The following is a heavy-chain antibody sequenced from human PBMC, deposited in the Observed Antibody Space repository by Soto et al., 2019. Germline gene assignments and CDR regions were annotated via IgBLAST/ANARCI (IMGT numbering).Heavy chain of an antibody. Sequence: ASVKVSCKASGYTFTSYEINWVRQASGQGLEWMGWMNPNSGNTGYAQQFQGRVTMTRNTSKNTLYLQMNSLRAEDTAVYYCARGKYTKTGWFDPWGQGTLVTVSS. CDR2: MNPNSGNT. D-gene: IGHD2-2*02. CDR1: GYTFTSYE. J-gene: IGHJ5*02. V-gene: IGHV1-8*01. CDR3: ARGKYTKTGWFDP.